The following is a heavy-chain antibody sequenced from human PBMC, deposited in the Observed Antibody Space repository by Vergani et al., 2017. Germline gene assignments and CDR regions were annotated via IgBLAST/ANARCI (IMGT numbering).Heavy chain of an antibody. V-gene: IGHV1-18*01. D-gene: IGHD6-13*01. CDR3: ARDPRRIAAAGTNAFDI. CDR1: GYTFTSSG. Sequence: QVQLVQSGAEVKKPGASVKVSCKASGYTFTSSGISWVRQAPGQGLEWMGWISAYNGNTKYAQKIQGRVTMTTDTSTSTAYMELRSLRSDDTAVYYCARDPRRIAAAGTNAFDIWGQGTMVTVSS. J-gene: IGHJ3*02. CDR2: ISAYNGNT.